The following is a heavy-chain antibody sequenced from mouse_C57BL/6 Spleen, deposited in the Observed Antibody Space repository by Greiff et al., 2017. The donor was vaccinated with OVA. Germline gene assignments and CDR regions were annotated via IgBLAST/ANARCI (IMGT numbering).Heavy chain of an antibody. CDR2: INYDGSST. Sequence: DVKLVESEGGLVQPGSSMKLSCTASGFTFSDYYMAWVRQVPEKGLEWVANINYDGSSTYYLDSLKSRFIISRDNAKNILYLQMSSLKSEDTATYYCARDLYDYDGGYYYAGLLGSRNLSHRLL. V-gene: IGHV5-16*01. CDR3: ARDLYDYDGGYYYAGL. D-gene: IGHD2-4*01. J-gene: IGHJ4*01. CDR1: GFTFSDYY.